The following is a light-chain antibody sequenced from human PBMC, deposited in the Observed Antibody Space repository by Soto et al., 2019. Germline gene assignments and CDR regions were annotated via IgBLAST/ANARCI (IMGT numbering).Light chain of an antibody. Sequence: QSALTQPASVSGSPGQSVTISCTGTSSDVGGYNYVSWYQRHPGKAPKLIIYQVSNRPSGVSNRFSASKSGNTASLTISGLLAEDEADYYCTSYTSISTYVFGTGTKLTVL. V-gene: IGLV2-14*03. CDR3: TSYTSISTYV. J-gene: IGLJ1*01. CDR1: SSDVGGYNY. CDR2: QVS.